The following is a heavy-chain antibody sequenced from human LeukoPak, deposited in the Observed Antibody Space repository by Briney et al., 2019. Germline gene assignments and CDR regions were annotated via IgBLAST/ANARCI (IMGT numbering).Heavy chain of an antibody. V-gene: IGHV3-21*01. J-gene: IGHJ4*02. CDR3: AGYYYDSSGYVH. Sequence: AGGSLRLSCAASGFTFSTYSMTWVRQAPGKGLEWASSISSTSSYIYYADSVKGRFTTSRDNAKNSLYLQMNSLRAEDTAVYYCAGYYYDSSGYVHWGQGTLVTVSS. CDR2: ISSTSSYI. CDR1: GFTFSTYS. D-gene: IGHD3-22*01.